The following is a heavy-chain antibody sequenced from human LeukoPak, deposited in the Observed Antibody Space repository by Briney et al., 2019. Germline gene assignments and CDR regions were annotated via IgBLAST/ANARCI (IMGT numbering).Heavy chain of an antibody. D-gene: IGHD3-10*01. CDR3: ARDLRGIRGVGSNWFDP. Sequence: PSQTLSLTCTVSGDSISRGGYYWSWIRQHPGKGLEWLGYIFYSGSTYYNPSLTSRVNISVDTYKNQFSLKLNTVPAADTAVYYCARDLRGIRGVGSNWFDPWGQGTLVTVSS. J-gene: IGHJ5*02. V-gene: IGHV4-31*03. CDR1: GDSISRGGYY. CDR2: IFYSGST.